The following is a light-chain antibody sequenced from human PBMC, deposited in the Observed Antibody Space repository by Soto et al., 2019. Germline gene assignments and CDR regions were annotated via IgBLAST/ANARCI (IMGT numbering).Light chain of an antibody. Sequence: QSVLTQPPSLSATPGQRVNISCSGSFSNIGDNAVNWYQQLPGAAPKLLIYRNDQRPSGVPDRFSGSKSGTSAFLAISGLQSEDEADYYCAAWDDSLNALFGTGTKVTVL. CDR3: AAWDDSLNAL. CDR1: FSNIGDNA. V-gene: IGLV1-44*01. CDR2: RND. J-gene: IGLJ1*01.